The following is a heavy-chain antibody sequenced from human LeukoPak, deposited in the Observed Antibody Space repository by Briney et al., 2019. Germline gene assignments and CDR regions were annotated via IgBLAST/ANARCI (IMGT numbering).Heavy chain of an antibody. CDR2: SDPEDGET. Sequence: ASEKVSCKVSGYTLTELSMHWVRQAPGKGLEWMGGSDPEDGETIYAQKFQGRVTMTEDTSTDTAYMELSSLRSEDTAVYYCATDRIKGSSGWYEPDPWGQGTLVTVSS. V-gene: IGHV1-24*01. J-gene: IGHJ5*02. CDR1: GYTLTELS. D-gene: IGHD6-19*01. CDR3: ATDRIKGSSGWYEPDP.